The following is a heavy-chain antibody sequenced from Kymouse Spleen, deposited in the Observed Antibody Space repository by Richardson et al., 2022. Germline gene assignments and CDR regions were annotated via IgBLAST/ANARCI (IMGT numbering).Heavy chain of an antibody. J-gene: IGHJ6*02. CDR3: AREDSSSSDYYGMDV. V-gene: IGHV3-33*01. CDR2: IWYDGSNK. Sequence: QVQLVESGGGVVQPGRSLRLSCAASGFTFSSYGMHWVRQAPGKGLEWVAVIWYDGSNKYYADSVKGRFTISRDNSKNTLYLQMNSLRAEDTAVYYCAREDSSSSDYYGMDVWGQGTTVTVSS. D-gene: IGHD6-6*01. CDR1: GFTFSSYG.